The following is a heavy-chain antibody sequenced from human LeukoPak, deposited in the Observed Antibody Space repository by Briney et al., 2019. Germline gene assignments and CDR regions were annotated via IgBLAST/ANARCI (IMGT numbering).Heavy chain of an antibody. Sequence: PGGSLRLSCAASGFTFSSYSMTWVRQAPGRGLEWVGFIRIKAYGGTAEYAASVKGRFTISRDDSKSIAYLQMSSLKTEDTAVYYCTRGRLGYTFGPAAFDIWGLGTMVTVSS. V-gene: IGHV3-49*04. CDR1: GFTFSSYS. CDR3: TRGRLGYTFGPAAFDI. CDR2: IRIKAYGGTA. D-gene: IGHD5-18*01. J-gene: IGHJ3*02.